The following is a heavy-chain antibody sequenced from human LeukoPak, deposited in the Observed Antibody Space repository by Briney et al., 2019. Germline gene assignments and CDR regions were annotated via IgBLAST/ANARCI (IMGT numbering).Heavy chain of an antibody. CDR2: INPNSGGT. J-gene: IGHJ5*02. CDR1: GYTFTGYY. D-gene: IGHD3-9*01. Sequence: ASVKVSCKASGYTFTGYYMHWVRQAPGQGLEWMGWINPNSGGTNYAQKFQGRVTMTRDTSISTAYMELSRLRSDDTAVYYCARAQDYDILIGYVWFDPWGQGTLVTVSS. CDR3: ARAQDYDILIGYVWFDP. V-gene: IGHV1-2*02.